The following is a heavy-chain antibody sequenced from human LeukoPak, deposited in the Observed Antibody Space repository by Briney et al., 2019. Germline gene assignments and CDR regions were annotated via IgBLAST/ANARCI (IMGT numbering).Heavy chain of an antibody. CDR1: GGSISSSSYY. CDR3: ARLIPMRYYDSSGYFDY. J-gene: IGHJ4*02. Sequence: SETLSLTCTVSGGSISSSSYYWGWIRQPPGKGLEWIGSIYYSGSTYYNPSLKSRVTISVDTSKNQFSLKLSSVTAADTAVYYCARLIPMRYYDSSGYFDYWGQGTLVTVSS. D-gene: IGHD3-22*01. CDR2: IYYSGST. V-gene: IGHV4-39*01.